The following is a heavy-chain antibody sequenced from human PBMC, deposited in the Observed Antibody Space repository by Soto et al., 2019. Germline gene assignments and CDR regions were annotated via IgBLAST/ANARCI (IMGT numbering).Heavy chain of an antibody. CDR3: AAGEASSRNLAPYYLEF. D-gene: IGHD6-13*01. V-gene: IGHV4-59*01. CDR2: IHYSGTT. Sequence: ETLSLTFRVSGGSIRNYFWTWIGQPPGKGLEWIGYIHYSGTTSFFPSYNPSLRSRVTISEDTSKNQFSLKLLSVTTADTAVYFCAAGEASSRNLAPYYLEFWGQGTLVTVSS. CDR1: GGSIRNYF. J-gene: IGHJ4*02.